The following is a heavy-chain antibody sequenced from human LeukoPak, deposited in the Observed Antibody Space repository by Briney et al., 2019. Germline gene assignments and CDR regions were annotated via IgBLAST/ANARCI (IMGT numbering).Heavy chain of an antibody. CDR2: IYYSGST. V-gene: IGHV4-59*01. D-gene: IGHD4-17*01. J-gene: IGHJ4*02. CDR1: GGSISSYY. Sequence: SETLSLTCTVSGGSISSYYWSWSRQPPGKGLEWIGYIYYSGSTNYNPSLKSRVTISVDTSKNQFSLKLSSVTAADTAVYYCARDRNGDPGGAFDYWGQGTLVTVSS. CDR3: ARDRNGDPGGAFDY.